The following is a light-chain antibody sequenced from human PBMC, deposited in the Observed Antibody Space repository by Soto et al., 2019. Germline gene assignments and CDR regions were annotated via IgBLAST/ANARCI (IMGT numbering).Light chain of an antibody. CDR2: GAS. CDR1: QSVSSSY. J-gene: IGKJ1*01. V-gene: IGKV3-15*01. Sequence: ETVSTQSPSTLSLSPGERDTLSCRASQSVSSSYLAWYQQKPGQAPRLLIYGASSRATGIPARFSGSGSGTEFTRTISSLQSEDFAVYYCQQCNNWPRTFGQGTKVDIK. CDR3: QQCNNWPRT.